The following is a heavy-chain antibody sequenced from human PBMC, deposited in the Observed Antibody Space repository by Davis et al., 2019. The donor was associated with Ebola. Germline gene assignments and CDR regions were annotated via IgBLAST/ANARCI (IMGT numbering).Heavy chain of an antibody. CDR1: GFTFSSYA. J-gene: IGHJ6*02. CDR2: ISYDGSNK. D-gene: IGHD3-3*01. V-gene: IGHV3-30-3*01. CDR3: ARVPTTKITIFDYYYGMDV. Sequence: GESLKISCAASGFTFSSYAMHWVRQAPGKGLEWVAVISYDGSNKYYADSVKGRFTISRDNSKNTLYLQMNSLRAEDTAVYYCARVPTTKITIFDYYYGMDVWGQGTTVTVSS.